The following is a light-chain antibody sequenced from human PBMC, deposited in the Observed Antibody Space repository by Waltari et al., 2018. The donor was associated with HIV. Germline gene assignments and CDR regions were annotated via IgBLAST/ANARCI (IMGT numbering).Light chain of an antibody. J-gene: IGKJ2*01. Sequence: DIVMTQSPDTLALSLGERATINCRSSQSVQYSNNNNYLAWYQQKPVQPPKLLIYWASSRQSGVPDRFSGSGSGTDFTLTISSLQAEDVAVYYCHQYYTTPRTFGQGTKLEIK. CDR3: HQYYTTPRT. CDR1: QSVQYSNNNNY. V-gene: IGKV4-1*01. CDR2: WAS.